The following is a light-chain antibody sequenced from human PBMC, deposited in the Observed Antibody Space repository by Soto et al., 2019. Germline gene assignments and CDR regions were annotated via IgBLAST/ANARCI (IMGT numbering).Light chain of an antibody. Sequence: QSALTQPPSASGSPGQSVTIAFTGTGSDIGAYIYVSWYQQHPGKAPKLMISEVSRRPSGVPERFSGSKSGNTASLTVSGLQADDEAHYYCSSYAGSNNFVFGTGTKVTVL. CDR1: GSDIGAYIY. CDR2: EVS. J-gene: IGLJ1*01. V-gene: IGLV2-8*01. CDR3: SSYAGSNNFV.